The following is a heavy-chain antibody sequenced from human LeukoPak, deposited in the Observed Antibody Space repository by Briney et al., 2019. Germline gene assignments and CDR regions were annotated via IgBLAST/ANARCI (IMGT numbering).Heavy chain of an antibody. Sequence: ASVKVSCKASGGTFSSYAINWVRQATGQGLEWMGWMNPNSGNTGYAQKFQGRVTMTRNTSISTAYMELSSLRSEDTAVYYCARGVFILRYFDWSDYYYYYMDVWGKGTTVTISS. V-gene: IGHV1-8*02. CDR1: GGTFSSYA. CDR2: MNPNSGNT. CDR3: ARGVFILRYFDWSDYYYYYMDV. J-gene: IGHJ6*03. D-gene: IGHD3-9*01.